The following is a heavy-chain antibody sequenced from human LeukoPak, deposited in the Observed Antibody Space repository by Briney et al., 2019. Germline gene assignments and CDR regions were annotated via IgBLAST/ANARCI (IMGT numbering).Heavy chain of an antibody. Sequence: SGGSLTLSCVASGFSFSTYEMHWVRQGTGNGLEWVSSIGPAGNTYYFGSVKAGFPISRENPKNSLFFQLTSLRAGDTALYYCARDLGTGTTYTNRFDLWGQGTLVTVSS. CDR1: GFSFSTYE. J-gene: IGHJ5*02. CDR2: IGPAGNT. D-gene: IGHD2/OR15-2a*01. V-gene: IGHV3-13*01. CDR3: ARDLGTGTTYTNRFDL.